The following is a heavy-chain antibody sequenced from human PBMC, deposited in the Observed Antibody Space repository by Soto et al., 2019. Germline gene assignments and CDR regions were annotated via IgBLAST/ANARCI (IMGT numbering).Heavy chain of an antibody. CDR1: GFSFSSYS. J-gene: IGHJ4*02. CDR2: ISGSGNNA. V-gene: IGHV3-23*01. Sequence: EVHLLESGRGLKQPGGSQRLSCAASGFSFSSYSMSWVRQAPGKGLEWVSLISGSGNNAYYADSVRGRFTVSRDNSKSTLILQMNSLRVEDTAVYYCARGRSQTSFSFEYWGQGSLVTVSS. CDR3: ARGRSQTSFSFEY.